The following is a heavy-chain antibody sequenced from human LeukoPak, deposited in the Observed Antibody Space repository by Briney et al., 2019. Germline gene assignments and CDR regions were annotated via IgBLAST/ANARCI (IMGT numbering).Heavy chain of an antibody. V-gene: IGHV4-4*07. CDR3: ARDPSPRGAAGTPPCFDY. D-gene: IGHD6-13*01. J-gene: IGHJ4*02. CDR2: IYTSGST. CDR1: GGSFSGYY. Sequence: PSETLSLTCAVYGGSFSGYYWSWIRQPAGKGLEWIGRIYTSGSTNYNPSLKSRVTMSVDTSKNQFSLKLSSVTAADTAVYYCARDPSPRGAAGTPPCFDYWGQGTLVTVSS.